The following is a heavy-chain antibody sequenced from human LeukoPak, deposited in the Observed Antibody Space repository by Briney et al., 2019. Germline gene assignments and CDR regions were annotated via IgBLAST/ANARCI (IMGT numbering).Heavy chain of an antibody. CDR1: GFTFSSYA. V-gene: IGHV3-23*01. Sequence: GGSLRLSCAASGFTFSSYAMSWVRQAPGKGLEWVSGLSASGGLTYYADSVKGRFTISRDNSKNTLYLQMNSLRADDTAVYYCAKAVVVVPAATPFDYWGLGTLVTVSS. CDR3: AKAVVVVPAATPFDY. J-gene: IGHJ4*02. D-gene: IGHD2-2*01. CDR2: LSASGGLT.